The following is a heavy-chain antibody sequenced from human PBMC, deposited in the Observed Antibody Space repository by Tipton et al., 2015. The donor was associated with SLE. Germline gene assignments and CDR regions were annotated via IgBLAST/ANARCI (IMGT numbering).Heavy chain of an antibody. Sequence: TLSLTCAVSGGSFSAYYWTWIRQPPAKGLEWIGEINYGGSTNYNPSLKSRVTISVDTSKNQFSLKLSSVTAADTAVYYCAATVGYSSSWYARNWFDPWGQGTLVTVSS. CDR3: AATVGYSSSWYARNWFDP. V-gene: IGHV4-34*01. D-gene: IGHD6-13*01. J-gene: IGHJ5*02. CDR1: GGSFSAYY. CDR2: INYGGST.